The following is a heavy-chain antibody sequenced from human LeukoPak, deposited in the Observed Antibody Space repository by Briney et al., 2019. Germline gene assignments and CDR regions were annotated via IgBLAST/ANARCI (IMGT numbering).Heavy chain of an antibody. V-gene: IGHV3-30*02. CDR1: GFTLSLYG. J-gene: IGHJ4*02. CDR2: TRYDESNE. CDR3: AKVKGRYGDYGFDQ. Sequence: PGGSLRLSCAASGFTLSLYGMHWVRQAPGKGLQWVASTRYDESNEYYADSVKGRFTISRDNSRYTLHLQMNSLRPEDTAVYYCAKVKGRYGDYGFDQWGQGTLVTVSS. D-gene: IGHD4-17*01.